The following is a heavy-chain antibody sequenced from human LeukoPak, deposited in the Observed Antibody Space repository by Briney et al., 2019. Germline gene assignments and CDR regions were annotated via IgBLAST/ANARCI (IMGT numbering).Heavy chain of an antibody. V-gene: IGHV3-21*01. Sequence: RGSLRLSCAASGFTFSSYSMNWVRQAPGKGLEWVSSMRFSSSYIYYADSVKGRFTISRDNAKNSLYLQMNSLRAEDTAVYYCARIPSLKGGYYYFYGMDVWGQGTTVTVS. D-gene: IGHD2-2*01. J-gene: IGHJ6*02. CDR2: MRFSSSYI. CDR3: ARIPSLKGGYYYFYGMDV. CDR1: GFTFSSYS.